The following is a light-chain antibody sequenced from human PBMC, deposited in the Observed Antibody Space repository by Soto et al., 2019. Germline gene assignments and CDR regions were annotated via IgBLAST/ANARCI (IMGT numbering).Light chain of an antibody. V-gene: IGLV1-47*01. CDR1: SSNIGINY. Sequence: QSVLTQPPSASGTPGQRVTISCSGSSSNIGINYVYWYQQLPGTAPKLLISRNNQRPSGVPDRLPGGKSATSASLAISGLRSEGEVGYCCAAWDDSQSGDVVFGGGTKLTVL. CDR2: RNN. CDR3: AAWDDSQSGDVV. J-gene: IGLJ2*01.